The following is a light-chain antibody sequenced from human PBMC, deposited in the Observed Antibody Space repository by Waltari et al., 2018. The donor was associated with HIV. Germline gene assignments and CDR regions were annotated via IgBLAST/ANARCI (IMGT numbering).Light chain of an antibody. Sequence: QSALTQPGSVSGSFGQSITISCTGSSSDVGSYTLVSWYQHHPGKAPKLILYEVFKRPSGVSNRFSGSKSGNTASLTVSGLQAEDEGHYYCCSYAGSRIPFGGGTKLTVL. CDR1: SSDVGSYTL. V-gene: IGLV2-23*02. CDR3: CSYAGSRIP. CDR2: EVF. J-gene: IGLJ2*01.